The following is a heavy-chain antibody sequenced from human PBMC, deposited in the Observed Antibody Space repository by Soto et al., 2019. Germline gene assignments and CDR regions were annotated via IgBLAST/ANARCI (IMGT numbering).Heavy chain of an antibody. J-gene: IGHJ5*02. Sequence: QVQLQESGPGLVKTSETLFLTCTVTGASISSYYWSWIRQPPGKGLEWIGHISYSGSTNYTPSVMGRVTVSVDRSTNQFSLKLSSVTAADTAVYYCARAQPFEFHNWFDPWGQGTLVSVSS. V-gene: IGHV4-59*01. CDR3: ARAQPFEFHNWFDP. D-gene: IGHD2-2*01. CDR2: ISYSGST. CDR1: GASISSYY.